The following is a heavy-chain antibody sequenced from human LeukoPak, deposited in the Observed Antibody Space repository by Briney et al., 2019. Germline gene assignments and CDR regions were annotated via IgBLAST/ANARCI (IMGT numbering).Heavy chain of an antibody. CDR3: ARTPGDNYYDSSGFSVP. J-gene: IGHJ5*02. D-gene: IGHD3-22*01. V-gene: IGHV3-48*01. CDR1: GFTFSSHS. CDR2: ISSSSNPK. Sequence: GGSLRLSCAASGFTFSSHSMNWVRQAPGKGLEWVSYISSSSNPKYYADSVKGRFTISRDNAKNSLYLQMNSLRAEDTAVYYCARTPGDNYYDSSGFSVPWGQGTLVTVSS.